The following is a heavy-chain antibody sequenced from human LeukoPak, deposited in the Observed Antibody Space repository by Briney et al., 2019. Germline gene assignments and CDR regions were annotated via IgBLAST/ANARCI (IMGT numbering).Heavy chain of an antibody. J-gene: IGHJ4*02. Sequence: SETLSLTCAVSGGSISSGGYSWSWIRQPPGKGLEWIGYIYHSGSTYYNPSLKSRVTISVDRSKNQFSLKLSSVTAADTAVYYCARDRPKGQFDYWGQGTLVTVSS. CDR3: ARDRPKGQFDY. CDR1: GGSISSGGYS. V-gene: IGHV4-30-2*01. CDR2: IYHSGST.